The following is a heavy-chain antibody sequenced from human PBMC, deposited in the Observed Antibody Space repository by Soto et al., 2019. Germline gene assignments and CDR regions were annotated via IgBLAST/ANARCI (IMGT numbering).Heavy chain of an antibody. J-gene: IGHJ6*02. Sequence: GASVKVSCKASGYTFTGYYMHWVRQAPGQGLEWMGWINPNSGGTNYAQKFQGWVTMTRDTSISTAYMELSRLRSDDTAVYYCAREPRVVVAATPNYYYYYGMDVWGQGTTVNVSS. CDR1: GYTFTGYY. D-gene: IGHD2-15*01. CDR2: INPNSGGT. CDR3: AREPRVVVAATPNYYYYYGMDV. V-gene: IGHV1-2*04.